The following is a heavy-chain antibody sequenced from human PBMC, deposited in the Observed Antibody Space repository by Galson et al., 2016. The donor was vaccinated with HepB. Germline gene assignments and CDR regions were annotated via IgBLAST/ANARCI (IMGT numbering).Heavy chain of an antibody. CDR3: VREDYGDDPVYYYYYGMDV. V-gene: IGHV3-74*01. CDR2: INSDGSST. CDR1: GFTFSIYA. Sequence: SLRLSCAGSGFTFSIYAMSWVRQAPGKGLVWVSRINSDGSSTAYADSVRGRFTISRDNAKNTVYLQMNSLRAEDTALYYCVREDYGDDPVYYYYYGMDVWGQGTTVSVSS. J-gene: IGHJ6*02. D-gene: IGHD4-17*01.